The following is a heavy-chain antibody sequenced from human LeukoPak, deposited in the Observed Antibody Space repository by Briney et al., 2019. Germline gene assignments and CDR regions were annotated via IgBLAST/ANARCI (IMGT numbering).Heavy chain of an antibody. CDR3: ARGLTPGGGNSAAH. CDR2: ISGSTGST. V-gene: IGHV3-23*01. D-gene: IGHD4-23*01. J-gene: IGHJ4*02. Sequence: QPGGSPRLSCAASGFTFSSYAMNWVRQAPGKGLEWVSAISGSTGSTYYADSVKGRFTISRDNAKNTLYLQMNSLRAEDTGVYYCARGLTPGGGNSAAHWGQGTLVTVSS. CDR1: GFTFSSYA.